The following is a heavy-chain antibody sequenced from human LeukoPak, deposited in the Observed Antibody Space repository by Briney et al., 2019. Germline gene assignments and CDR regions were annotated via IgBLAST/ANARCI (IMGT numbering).Heavy chain of an antibody. D-gene: IGHD3-10*01. CDR2: IYSGGST. J-gene: IGHJ5*02. V-gene: IGHV3-66*01. CDR1: GFTVSNSY. CDR3: ARVRDYRFDP. Sequence: GGSLRLSCAASGFTVSNSYITWVRQAPGKELEWASVIYSGGSTYFADSVKGRFTISRDNSKNTVYLQMHSLRAEDTAVYYCARVRDYRFDPWGQGTLVTVSS.